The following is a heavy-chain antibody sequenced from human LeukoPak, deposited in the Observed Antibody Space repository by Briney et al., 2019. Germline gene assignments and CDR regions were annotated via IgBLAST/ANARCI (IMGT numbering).Heavy chain of an antibody. D-gene: IGHD5-18*01. CDR3: ARVGYSYVDY. Sequence: PSETLSLTCTVSGGSISSSSYYWGWIRQPPGKGLEWIGSIYYSGSTYYNPSLKSRVTISVDTSKNQFSLKLSSVTAADTAVYYCARVGYSYVDYWGQGTLVTVSS. V-gene: IGHV4-39*01. CDR2: IYYSGST. J-gene: IGHJ4*02. CDR1: GGSISSSSYY.